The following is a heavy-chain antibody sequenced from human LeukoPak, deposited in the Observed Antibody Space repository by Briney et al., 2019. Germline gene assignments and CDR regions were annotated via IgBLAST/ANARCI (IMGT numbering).Heavy chain of an antibody. Sequence: PSETLSLTCSVSGGSISSRVHYWSWIRQPPGKGLEWIGEINHSGSTNYNPSLKSRVTISVDTSKNQFSLKLSSVTAADTAVYYCARARSGYSYGYYYYYGMDVWGQGTTVTVSS. V-gene: IGHV4-39*07. D-gene: IGHD5-18*01. CDR2: INHSGST. CDR3: ARARSGYSYGYYYYYGMDV. J-gene: IGHJ6*02. CDR1: GGSISSRVHY.